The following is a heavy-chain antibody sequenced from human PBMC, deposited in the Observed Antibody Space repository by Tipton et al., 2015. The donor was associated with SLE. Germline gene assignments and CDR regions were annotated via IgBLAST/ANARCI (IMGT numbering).Heavy chain of an antibody. CDR3: ATTRVAGVTRAFDV. D-gene: IGHD6-19*01. J-gene: IGHJ3*01. Sequence: QLVQSGAEVKKPGASVKVSCKISGDTFTDYSMHWVRQAPGQGLEWMGRINCNSGATYSTQKFQGTVTMARDTSISTAYLEVRRLQSDDTAMYYCATTRVAGVTRAFDVWGQRTMVTVSS. CDR2: INCNSGAT. CDR1: GDTFTDYS. V-gene: IGHV1-2*06.